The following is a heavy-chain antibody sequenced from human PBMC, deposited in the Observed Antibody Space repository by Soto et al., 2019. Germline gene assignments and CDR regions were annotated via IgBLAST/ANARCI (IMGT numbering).Heavy chain of an antibody. D-gene: IGHD3-10*01. CDR3: ATSYGSGSQAFDY. Sequence: QVHLVQSGAELKKPGSSVRVSCKASGATFNFYTINCVRQAPGLGLEWMGRTNPILSMSNSALKFQGRLSISADKSTSTAYMDLRSLRSDDTAVYYCATSYGSGSQAFDYWGQGALVTVSS. J-gene: IGHJ4*02. V-gene: IGHV1-69*02. CDR1: GATFNFYT. CDR2: TNPILSMS.